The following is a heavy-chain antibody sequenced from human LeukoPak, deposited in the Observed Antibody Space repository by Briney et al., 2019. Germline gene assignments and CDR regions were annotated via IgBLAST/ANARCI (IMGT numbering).Heavy chain of an antibody. V-gene: IGHV1-69*04. J-gene: IGHJ6*02. Sequence: ASVKVSCKASGGTFSSYAISWVRQAPGQGLEWMGRIIPILGIANYAQKFQGRVTITADKSTSTAYMELSSLRSEDTAVYYCARGPSGYDYDPVMDVWGQGTTVTVSS. CDR2: IIPILGIA. CDR1: GGTFSSYA. D-gene: IGHD5-12*01. CDR3: ARGPSGYDYDPVMDV.